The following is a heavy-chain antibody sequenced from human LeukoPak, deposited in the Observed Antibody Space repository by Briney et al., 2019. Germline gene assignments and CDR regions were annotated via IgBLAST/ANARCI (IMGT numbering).Heavy chain of an antibody. CDR3: AREVKSSAGPASRREFDC. CDR2: ISYSGST. CDR1: GGSISGFY. J-gene: IGHJ4*02. D-gene: IGHD2-2*01. Sequence: SETLSLTCTVSGGSISGFYWSWIRQPPGKGLEWIGYISYSGSTNYNPSLKSRVTMSVDTSKNQFSLKLSSVTAADTAVYYCAREVKSSAGPASRREFDCWGQGTLVTVSS. V-gene: IGHV4-59*12.